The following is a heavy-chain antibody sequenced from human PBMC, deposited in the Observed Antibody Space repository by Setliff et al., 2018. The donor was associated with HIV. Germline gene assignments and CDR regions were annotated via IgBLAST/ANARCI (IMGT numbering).Heavy chain of an antibody. CDR2: IRYDGSNK. J-gene: IGHJ6*02. CDR1: GFTFSSYG. V-gene: IGHV3-30*02. D-gene: IGHD2-15*01. Sequence: PGGSLRLSCAASGFTFSSYGMHWVRQAPGKGLEWVAFIRYDGSNKYYADSVKGRFTISRDNSKNTLYLQMNSLRAEDTAVYYCAKETGHCSGGSCLGGMDVWGQGTTVTVSS. CDR3: AKETGHCSGGSCLGGMDV.